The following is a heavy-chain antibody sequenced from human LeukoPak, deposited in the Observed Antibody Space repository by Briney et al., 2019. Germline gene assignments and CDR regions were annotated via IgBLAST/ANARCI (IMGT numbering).Heavy chain of an antibody. CDR3: ARGVIYCSSTSCYSYYYYYMDV. CDR1: GFTFSSYS. Sequence: GGSLRLSCAVSGFTFSSYSMNWVRQAPGKGLEWVSYISSSSSTIYYADSVKGRFTISRDNAKNSLYLQMNSLRAEDTAVYYCARGVIYCSSTSCYSYYYYYMDVWGKGTTVTVSS. V-gene: IGHV3-48*01. CDR2: ISSSSSTI. D-gene: IGHD2-2*01. J-gene: IGHJ6*03.